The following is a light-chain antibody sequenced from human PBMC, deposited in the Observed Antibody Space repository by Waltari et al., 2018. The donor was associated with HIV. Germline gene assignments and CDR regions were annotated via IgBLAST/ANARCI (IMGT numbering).Light chain of an antibody. J-gene: IGKJ2*01. CDR2: GVS. Sequence: VLTQAPLSSLVTLGQPPSMSCNSSESLRHTNENTYFKWHHQRPGQPPRLLIFGVSKRLSGVPDRFSGTGSGTHFILRISRVEAEDVGFYYCMQATHLPRTFGQGTKLEIK. V-gene: IGKV2-24*01. CDR3: MQATHLPRT. CDR1: ESLRHTNENTY.